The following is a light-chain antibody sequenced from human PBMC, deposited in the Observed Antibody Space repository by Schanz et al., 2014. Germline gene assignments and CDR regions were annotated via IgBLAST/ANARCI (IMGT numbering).Light chain of an antibody. CDR1: SSDVGGYDS. V-gene: IGLV2-11*01. Sequence: QSVLTQPPSASGSPGQSVTIPCTGTSSDVGGYDSVSWYQHHPGKAPKLMIYDVSKRPSGVPDRFSGSKSGNTASLTISGLQAEDEADYYCCSYAGTFYVFGTGTKLTVL. J-gene: IGLJ1*01. CDR2: DVS. CDR3: CSYAGTFYV.